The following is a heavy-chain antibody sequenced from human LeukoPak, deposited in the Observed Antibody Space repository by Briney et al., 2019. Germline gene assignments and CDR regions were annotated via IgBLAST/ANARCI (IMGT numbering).Heavy chain of an antibody. Sequence: GGSLRLSCAASGFTFSEYAMGWVRQAPGKGLEWVSIITGSGGSTYNADSVRGRFTISRDNAKNSLYLQINSLRAEDTAVYYCAREGQTGTTGRFDPWGQGTLVTVSS. CDR2: ITGSGGST. CDR3: AREGQTGTTGRFDP. CDR1: GFTFSEYA. D-gene: IGHD1-7*01. J-gene: IGHJ5*02. V-gene: IGHV3-23*01.